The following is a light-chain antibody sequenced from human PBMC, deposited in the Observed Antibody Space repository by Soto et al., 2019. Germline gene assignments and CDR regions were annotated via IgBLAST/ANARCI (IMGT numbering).Light chain of an antibody. V-gene: IGKV3-11*01. Sequence: EIVLLQSPATLSLSPGDRATLSCRASQSVSSYLAWYQQKPGQAPRLLIYDASDRATGIPARFSGSGSGTDFTLTISSLEPEDFAVYYCQQRSNWPRTFGQGTKVEIK. CDR3: QQRSNWPRT. CDR2: DAS. CDR1: QSVSSY. J-gene: IGKJ1*01.